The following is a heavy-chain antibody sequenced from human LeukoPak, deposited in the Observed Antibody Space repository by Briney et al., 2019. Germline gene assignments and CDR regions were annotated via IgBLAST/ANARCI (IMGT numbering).Heavy chain of an antibody. CDR1: GFTFSSYG. D-gene: IGHD3-3*01. CDR2: ISYDGSNK. V-gene: IGHV3-30*18. Sequence: PGRSLRFSCAASGFTFSSYGMHWVRQAPGKGLEWVAVISYDGSNKYYADSVKGRFTISRDNSKNTLYLQMNSLRAEDTAVYYCAKEYLEWLFIYYGMDVWGQGTTVTVSS. J-gene: IGHJ6*02. CDR3: AKEYLEWLFIYYGMDV.